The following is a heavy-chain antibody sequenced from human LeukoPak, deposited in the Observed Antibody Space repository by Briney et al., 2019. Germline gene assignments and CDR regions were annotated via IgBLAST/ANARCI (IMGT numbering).Heavy chain of an antibody. V-gene: IGHV1-69*04. Sequence: ASVKVSCKASGGTFSSYAISWVRQAPGQGLEWMGRIIPILGIANYAQKFQGRVTITADKSTSTAYMELSSLRSEDTAVYYCAREDRYCSSTSCSEDYWGQGTLVTVSS. J-gene: IGHJ4*02. CDR1: GGTFSSYA. D-gene: IGHD2-2*01. CDR2: IIPILGIA. CDR3: AREDRYCSSTSCSEDY.